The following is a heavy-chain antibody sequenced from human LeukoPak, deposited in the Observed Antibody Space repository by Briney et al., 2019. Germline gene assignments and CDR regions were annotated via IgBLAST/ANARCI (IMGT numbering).Heavy chain of an antibody. V-gene: IGHV3-9*02. Sequence: GRSLRLSCAASGFTSDDYAMHWVRQAPGKGLEWVSGISWNSGSIGYADSVKGRFTISRDNAKNSLYLQMNSLRAEDTALYYCAKAAFRSRTPSGYMDVWGKGTTVTVSS. CDR1: GFTSDDYA. D-gene: IGHD3-3*01. J-gene: IGHJ6*03. CDR2: ISWNSGSI. CDR3: AKAAFRSRTPSGYMDV.